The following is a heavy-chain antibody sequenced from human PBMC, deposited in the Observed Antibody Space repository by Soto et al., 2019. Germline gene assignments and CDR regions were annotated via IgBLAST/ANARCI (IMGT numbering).Heavy chain of an antibody. CDR2: IWDDGSNK. V-gene: IGHV3-33*01. CDR1: GFTFSSYG. Sequence: QVQLVESGGGVVQPGRSLRLSCAASGFTFSSYGMHWVRQAPGKGLEWVAVIWDDGSNKYYADSVKGRFTISRDNSKNTLYLQMNSLRAEDTAVYYYATLDRAFDIWGRGTMVTVSS. D-gene: IGHD3-22*01. J-gene: IGHJ3*02. CDR3: ATLDRAFDI.